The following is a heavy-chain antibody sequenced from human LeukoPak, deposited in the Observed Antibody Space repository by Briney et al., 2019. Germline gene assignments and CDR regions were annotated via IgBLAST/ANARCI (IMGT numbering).Heavy chain of an antibody. V-gene: IGHV3-15*01. CDR3: TTDWDYYDSSGYYSTEYFQH. CDR2: IKSKTDGGTT. CDR1: GFTFSNAW. Sequence: GGSLRLSCAASGFTFSNAWMSWVRQAPGEGLEWVGRIKSKTDGGTTDYAAPVKGRFTISRDDSKNTLYLQMNSLKTEDTAVYYCTTDWDYYDSSGYYSTEYFQHWGQGTLVTVSS. D-gene: IGHD3-22*01. J-gene: IGHJ1*01.